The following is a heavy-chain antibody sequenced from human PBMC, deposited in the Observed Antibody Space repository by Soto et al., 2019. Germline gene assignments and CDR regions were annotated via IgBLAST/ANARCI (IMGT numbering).Heavy chain of an antibody. CDR1: GFTFSSYA. D-gene: IGHD6-19*01. CDR3: SRECGEWLVSGWFDP. V-gene: IGHV3-30-3*01. CDR2: ISNDGSNK. Sequence: QVQLVESGGGVVQPGRSLRLSCAASGFTFSSYAMHWVRQAPGKGLEWVAVISNDGSNKYYADSGKGRFTISRDNSKNTLYPQMNSLRAEDTAASYCSRECGEWLVSGWFDPWGQGTLVTVSS. J-gene: IGHJ5*02.